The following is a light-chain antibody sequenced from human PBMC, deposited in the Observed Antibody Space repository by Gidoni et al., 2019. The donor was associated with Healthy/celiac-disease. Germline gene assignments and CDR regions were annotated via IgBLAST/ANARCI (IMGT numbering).Light chain of an antibody. J-gene: IGLJ2*01. V-gene: IGLV2-14*01. Sequence: QSALTQPASVSGSPGQSITISCTGTSSDVGGYNYVSWYQQHQGKAPKLMIYDVSNRPSGVSNRFSVSQSGNTASLNSSGLQAEDEADYYCSSYTSSSPVVFGGGTKLTVL. CDR3: SSYTSSSPVV. CDR2: DVS. CDR1: SSDVGGYNY.